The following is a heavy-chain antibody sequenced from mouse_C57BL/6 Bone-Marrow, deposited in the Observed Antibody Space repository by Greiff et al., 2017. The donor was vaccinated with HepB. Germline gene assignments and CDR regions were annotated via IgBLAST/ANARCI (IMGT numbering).Heavy chain of an antibody. CDR2: ISSGSSTI. J-gene: IGHJ4*01. CDR1: GFTFSDYG. D-gene: IGHD2-4*01. Sequence: EVNVVESGGGLVKPGGSLKLSCAASGFTFSDYGMHWVRQAPEKGLEWVAYISSGSSTIYYADTVKGRFTISRDNAKNTLFLQMTSLRSEDTAMYYCARGDYDRGDYAMDYWGQGTSVTVSS. CDR3: ARGDYDRGDYAMDY. V-gene: IGHV5-17*01.